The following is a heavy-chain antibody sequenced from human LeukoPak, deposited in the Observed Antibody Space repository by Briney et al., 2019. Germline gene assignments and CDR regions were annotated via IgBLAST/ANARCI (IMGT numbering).Heavy chain of an antibody. CDR1: GFTFSSYA. D-gene: IGHD6-13*01. CDR2: ISGSGGSA. J-gene: IGHJ4*02. Sequence: GGSLRLFCAASGFTFSSYAMSWGRQAPGKGLEWVSAISGSGGSAYYADSVKGRFTISRDNSKNTLYLQMNSLRAEDTAVYYCAKPGSSSSWYDYWGQGTLVTVSS. CDR3: AKPGSSSSWYDY. V-gene: IGHV3-23*01.